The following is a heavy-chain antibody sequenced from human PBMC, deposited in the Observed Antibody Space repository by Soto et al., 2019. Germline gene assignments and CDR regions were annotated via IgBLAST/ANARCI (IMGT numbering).Heavy chain of an antibody. Sequence: GGSLRLSCAASGFKFSNYAMSWVRQAPGQGLEWVSLISATGGGTYYADSVKGRFTISRDNCHNTLYLQVHSLTAKDTPVYYCAKDRRGGGNSAFYFDFWGQGAQVTVSS. D-gene: IGHD3-10*01. CDR2: ISATGGGT. CDR1: GFKFSNYA. CDR3: AKDRRGGGNSAFYFDF. V-gene: IGHV3-23*01. J-gene: IGHJ4*02.